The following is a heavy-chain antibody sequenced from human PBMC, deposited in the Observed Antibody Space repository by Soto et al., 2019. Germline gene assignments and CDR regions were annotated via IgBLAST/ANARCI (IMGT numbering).Heavy chain of an antibody. CDR2: INSSGGST. Sequence: ASVKVSCKASGYTFTSHYMHWVRQTPGQGLEWMGIINSSGGSTSYAQKFQGRVTMTRDTSTSTVYMELSSLRSEDTAVYYCARGGYHYDSSGYPGYWGQGTPVTVSS. CDR1: GYTFTSHY. V-gene: IGHV1-46*01. CDR3: ARGGYHYDSSGYPGY. J-gene: IGHJ4*02. D-gene: IGHD3-22*01.